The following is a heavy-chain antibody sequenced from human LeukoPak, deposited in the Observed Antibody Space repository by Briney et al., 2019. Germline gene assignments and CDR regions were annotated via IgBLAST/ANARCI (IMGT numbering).Heavy chain of an antibody. D-gene: IGHD3-16*01. CDR2: ISGSGGST. J-gene: IGHJ4*02. Sequence: GGSLRLTCAASGFTFSTYDRNWIRQAPGKGLEWVSGISGSGGSTTYADSVKGRFTISRDNSKSILSLQMNSLRAEDTAVYYCAGRCDYVCGTFRFNYWGQGTLVIVSS. CDR3: AGRCDYVCGTFRFNY. V-gene: IGHV3-23*01. CDR1: GFTFSTYD.